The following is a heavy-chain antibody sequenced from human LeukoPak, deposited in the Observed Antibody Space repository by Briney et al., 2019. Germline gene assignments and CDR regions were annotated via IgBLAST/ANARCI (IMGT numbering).Heavy chain of an antibody. CDR2: ISGSGGST. D-gene: IGHD3-10*01. CDR1: GFIFSRYA. V-gene: IGHV3-23*01. CDR3: AKEQTSSGYFDY. Sequence: GGSLRLSCAASGFIFSRYAMTWVRQAPGKGLEWVSAISGSGGSTYYADSVKGRFTISRDNPKNTLYLLMNSLSAEDTALYYCAKEQTSSGYFDYWGQGTLVTVSS. J-gene: IGHJ4*02.